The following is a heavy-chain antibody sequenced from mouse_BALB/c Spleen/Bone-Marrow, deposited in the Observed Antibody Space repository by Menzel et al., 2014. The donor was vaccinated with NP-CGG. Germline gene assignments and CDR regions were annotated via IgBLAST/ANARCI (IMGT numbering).Heavy chain of an antibody. Sequence: DVQLQESGGGLVQPGGSLKLSCAASGFDFRRYWMSWVRQAPGKGLEWIGEINPDSSTINYTPSLKDKFIISRDNAKNTLYLQMTKVRSEDKALYYCARLNYYGNLFVWGAGTTVTVSS. D-gene: IGHD1-1*01. CDR1: GFDFRRYW. CDR2: INPDSSTI. CDR3: ARLNYYGNLFV. J-gene: IGHJ1*01. V-gene: IGHV4-1*02.